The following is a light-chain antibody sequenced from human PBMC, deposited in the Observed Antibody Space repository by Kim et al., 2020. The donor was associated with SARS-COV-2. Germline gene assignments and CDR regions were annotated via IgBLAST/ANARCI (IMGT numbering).Light chain of an antibody. CDR2: GNS. J-gene: IGLJ2*01. Sequence: VTNSCTGSSSNIGAGYDVHWYQQLPGTAPKLLIYGNSNRPSGVPDRFSGSKSGTSASLAITGLQAEDEADYYCQSYDSSLSGSHVVFGGGTQLTVL. CDR1: SSNIGAGYD. V-gene: IGLV1-40*01. CDR3: QSYDSSLSGSHVV.